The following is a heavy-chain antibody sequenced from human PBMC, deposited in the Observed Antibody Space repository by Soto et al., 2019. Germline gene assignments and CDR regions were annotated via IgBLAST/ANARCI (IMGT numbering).Heavy chain of an antibody. Sequence: SETLSLTCSVSGYSVTSSDYYWAWIRQPPGKGLEWIGSMFYSGLTYYNPSLKSRATLSVDTSKNQFSVRLNSVTAADTAVYYCAPLSVSLSGPYGIHVWGQGXTVTVSS. D-gene: IGHD2-15*01. V-gene: IGHV4-39*01. CDR2: MFYSGLT. J-gene: IGHJ6*02. CDR3: APLSVSLSGPYGIHV. CDR1: GYSVTSSDYY.